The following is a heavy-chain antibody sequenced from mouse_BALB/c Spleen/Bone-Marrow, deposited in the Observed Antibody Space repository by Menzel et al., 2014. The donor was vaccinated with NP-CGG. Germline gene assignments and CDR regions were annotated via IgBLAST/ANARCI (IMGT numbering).Heavy chain of an antibody. CDR1: GFDSSRYW. J-gene: IGHJ3*01. Sequence: EVKLQESGGGLVQPGGSLKLSCAASGFDSSRYWMTWVRQAPGKGLEWIGEINPASSTINYTPSLKDKFIISRDNAKNTLYLQMSKVRSEDTALYYCAKNYYYGYVAYWGQGTLVTVSA. D-gene: IGHD1-2*01. V-gene: IGHV4-1*02. CDR2: INPASSTI. CDR3: AKNYYYGYVAY.